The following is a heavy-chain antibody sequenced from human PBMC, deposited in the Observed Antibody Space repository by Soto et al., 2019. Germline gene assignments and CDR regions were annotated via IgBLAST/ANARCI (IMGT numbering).Heavy chain of an antibody. CDR3: ARRLSGPKEEYNAYYFYGLDV. J-gene: IGHJ6*02. V-gene: IGHV5-10-1*01. Sequence: GESLKISCQGSGYSFTGHWITWVRQTPGKGLEWMGRIDPSDSYTNYSPSFQGRVTISADRSISTAFLQWSSLEASDTAIYYCARRLSGPKEEYNAYYFYGLDVWGQGTTVTVSS. D-gene: IGHD1-1*01. CDR1: GYSFTGHW. CDR2: IDPSDSYT.